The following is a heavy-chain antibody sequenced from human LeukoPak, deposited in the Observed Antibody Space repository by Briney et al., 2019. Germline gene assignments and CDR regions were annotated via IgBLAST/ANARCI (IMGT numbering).Heavy chain of an antibody. V-gene: IGHV1-69*04. CDR1: GGTFSSYA. J-gene: IGHJ6*02. CDR2: IIPILGIA. CDR3: ATVDQYAIVGVTDPRYGMDV. Sequence: ASVKVSCKASGGTFSSYAISWVRQAPGQGLEWMGRIIPILGIANYAQKFQGRVTMTEDTSTDTAYMELSSLRSEDTAVYYCATVDQYAIVGVTDPRYGMDVWGQGTTVTVSS. D-gene: IGHD1-26*01.